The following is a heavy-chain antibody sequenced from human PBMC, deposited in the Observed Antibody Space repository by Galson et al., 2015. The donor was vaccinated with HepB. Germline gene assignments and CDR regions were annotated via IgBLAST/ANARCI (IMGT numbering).Heavy chain of an antibody. V-gene: IGHV4-59*01. CDR3: ARGGGWKAAAALDY. J-gene: IGHJ4*02. CDR2: IYYSGST. Sequence: ETLSLTCTVSGGSISSYYWSWIRQPPGKGLEWIGYIYYSGSTNYNPSLKSRVTISVDTSKNQFSLKLSSVTAADTAVYYCARGGGWKAAAALDYWGQGTLVTVSS. D-gene: IGHD6-13*01. CDR1: GGSISSYY.